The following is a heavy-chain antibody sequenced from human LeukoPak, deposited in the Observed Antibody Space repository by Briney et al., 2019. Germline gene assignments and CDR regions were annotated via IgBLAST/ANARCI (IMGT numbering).Heavy chain of an antibody. V-gene: IGHV3-21*01. CDR2: ISSGSSYI. J-gene: IGHJ4*02. CDR3: ARDDIAVATCFDY. CDR1: GFTFSSYE. Sequence: PGGSLRLSCAASGFTFSSYEMNWVRQAPGKGLEWVSSISSGSSYIYYADSVKGRFTISRDNAKNSLYLQMNSLRAEDTAVYYCARDDIAVATCFDYGGQGTLVTVSS. D-gene: IGHD6-19*01.